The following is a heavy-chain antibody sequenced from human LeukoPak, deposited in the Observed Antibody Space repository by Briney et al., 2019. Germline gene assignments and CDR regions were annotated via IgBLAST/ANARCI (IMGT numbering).Heavy chain of an antibody. CDR3: ARVPSDYCSGGSCCSEDAFDI. V-gene: IGHV4-34*01. CDR1: GGSFSGYY. D-gene: IGHD2-15*01. J-gene: IGHJ3*02. Sequence: KPSETLSLTCAVYGGSFSGYYWSWIRQPPGKGLEWIGEINHSGSTNYNPSLKSRVTISVDTSKNQFSLKLSSVTAADTAVYYCARVPSDYCSGGSCCSEDAFDIWGQGTMVTVSS. CDR2: INHSGST.